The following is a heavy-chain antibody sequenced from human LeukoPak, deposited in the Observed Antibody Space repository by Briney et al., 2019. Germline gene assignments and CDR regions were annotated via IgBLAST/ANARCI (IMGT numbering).Heavy chain of an antibody. CDR1: GFTFSSYW. V-gene: IGHV3-7*01. Sequence: PGGSLRLSCAASGFTFSSYWMSWVRQAPGKGLEWVANIKQDGSEKYYADSVKGRFTISRDNSKNTLYLQMNSLRAEDTAVYYCAKDWDWSGSSSWYYFDYWGQGTLVTVSS. J-gene: IGHJ4*02. CDR3: AKDWDWSGSSSWYYFDY. CDR2: IKQDGSEK. D-gene: IGHD6-13*01.